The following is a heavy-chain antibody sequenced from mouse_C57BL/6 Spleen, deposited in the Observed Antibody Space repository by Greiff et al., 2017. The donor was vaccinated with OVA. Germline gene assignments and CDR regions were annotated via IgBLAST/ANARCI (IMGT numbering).Heavy chain of an antibody. D-gene: IGHD1-1*01. V-gene: IGHV1-61*01. J-gene: IGHJ2*01. Sequence: QVQLQQPGAELVRPGSSVKLSCKASGYTFTSYWMDWVKQRPGQGLEWIGNIYPSDSETHYNQKFKDKATLTVDKSSSTAYMQLSSLTSEDSAVYYCARIFPHYYGSSYDFDYWGQGTTLTVSA. CDR3: ARIFPHYYGSSYDFDY. CDR1: GYTFTSYW. CDR2: IYPSDSET.